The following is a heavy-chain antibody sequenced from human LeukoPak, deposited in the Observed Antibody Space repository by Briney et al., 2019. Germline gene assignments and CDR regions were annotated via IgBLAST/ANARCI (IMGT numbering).Heavy chain of an antibody. J-gene: IGHJ4*02. CDR1: GGSISSSSYY. V-gene: IGHV4-39*01. D-gene: IGHD2-21*02. CDR2: IYYSGST. CDR3: ARNPSLHIVVVTAIDY. Sequence: SETLSLTCTVSGGSISSSSYYWGWIRQPPGKGLEWIGNIYYSGSTYYNPSLKSRVTISVDTSKNQFSLKQTSVTAADTAVYYCARNPSLHIVVVTAIDYWGQGTLVTVSS.